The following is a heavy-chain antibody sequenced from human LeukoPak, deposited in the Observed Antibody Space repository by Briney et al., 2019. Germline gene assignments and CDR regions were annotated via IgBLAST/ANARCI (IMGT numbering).Heavy chain of an antibody. Sequence: GGSLRLSCAASGLILSRNYMNWVPQAPGKGLEWGSVLYSDGTTYYTDSVKGRFTISRDNSKNTLYLQMNSLRAGDTAVYYCARGGGYYGIDYWGQGTLVTVSS. J-gene: IGHJ4*02. V-gene: IGHV3-53*01. D-gene: IGHD3-22*01. CDR1: GLILSRNY. CDR2: LYSDGTT. CDR3: ARGGGYYGIDY.